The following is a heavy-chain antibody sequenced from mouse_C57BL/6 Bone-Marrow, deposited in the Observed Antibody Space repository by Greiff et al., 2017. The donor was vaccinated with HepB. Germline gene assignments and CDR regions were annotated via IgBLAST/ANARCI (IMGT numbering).Heavy chain of an antibody. V-gene: IGHV5-17*02. CDR3: ARLAVSSYFDY. J-gene: IGHJ2*01. Sequence: EVQGVESGGGLVQPGGSRKLSCSPSGFTFSSFGMHWVRQVPEKGLEWVAYISSDSTTVYYAVTVMGRFIISRDNPKNTLFLQMTSLRSEDSAMYYCARLAVSSYFDYWGQGTTLTVSS. D-gene: IGHD3-3*01. CDR2: ISSDSTTV. CDR1: GFTFSSFG.